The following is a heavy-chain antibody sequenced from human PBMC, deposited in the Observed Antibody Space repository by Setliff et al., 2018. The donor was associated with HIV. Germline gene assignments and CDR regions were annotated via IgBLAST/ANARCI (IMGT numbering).Heavy chain of an antibody. CDR3: TRDEICFGSGHYYKVDWFDP. CDR2: ISAYNGDT. V-gene: IGHV1-18*01. D-gene: IGHD3-10*01. CDR1: GYTFTNYG. Sequence: ASVKVSCKASGYTFTNYGISWLRQAPGQGLEWMGWISAYNGDTNYAQKLQGRLIMTTDTSTRTAYMELRSLRSDDTAVYYCTRDEICFGSGHYYKVDWFDPWGQGSLVTVSS. J-gene: IGHJ5*02.